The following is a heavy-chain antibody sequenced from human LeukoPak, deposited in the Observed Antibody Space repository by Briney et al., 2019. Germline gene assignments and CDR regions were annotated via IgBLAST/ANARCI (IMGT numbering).Heavy chain of an antibody. Sequence: GGSLRLSCAASGFTFSTYWMHWARQVPGKGLVWGSRINSNGNTTPYAASVKGRFTISRDNAKNTLFLQMNSLRAEDTAVYYCARGGGNSYAPVDYWGQGTLVTVSS. V-gene: IGHV3-74*01. CDR2: INSNGNTT. CDR3: ARGGGNSYAPVDY. J-gene: IGHJ4*02. CDR1: GFTFSTYW. D-gene: IGHD5-18*01.